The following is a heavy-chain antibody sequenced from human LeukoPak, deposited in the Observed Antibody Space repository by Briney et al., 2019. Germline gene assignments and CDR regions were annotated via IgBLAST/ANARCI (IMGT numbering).Heavy chain of an antibody. Sequence: SETLSLTCTVSGGSISSYYWGWIRQSPGKGLEWIGNIYRSGTTYYNPSLKSRVTISMDTSKNQFSLKLSSVTAADTAVYYCARAGDIAMAYPAYFDYWGQGTPVTVSS. V-gene: IGHV4-4*09. CDR1: GGSISSYY. D-gene: IGHD5-18*01. CDR3: ARAGDIAMAYPAYFDY. J-gene: IGHJ4*02. CDR2: IYRSGTT.